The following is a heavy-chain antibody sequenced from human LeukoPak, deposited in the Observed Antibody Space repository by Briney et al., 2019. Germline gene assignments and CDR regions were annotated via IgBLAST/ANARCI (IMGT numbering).Heavy chain of an antibody. D-gene: IGHD3-10*01. V-gene: IGHV4-34*01. J-gene: IGHJ5*02. Sequence: SETLSLTCAVYGGSFSCYYWSWIRQPPGKGLEWIGEINQSGSTNCNPSLKRRFTISEDTSKNQFSLQLSSVTAADTAVYYCARHPSPSYYGSGSYRNWFDPWGQGTLVTVSS. CDR2: INQSGST. CDR3: ARHPSPSYYGSGSYRNWFDP. CDR1: GGSFSCYY.